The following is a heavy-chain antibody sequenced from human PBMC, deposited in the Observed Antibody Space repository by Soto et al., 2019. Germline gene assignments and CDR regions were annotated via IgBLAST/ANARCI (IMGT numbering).Heavy chain of an antibody. CDR2: LNGVGSST. J-gene: IGHJ4*02. CDR1: GFTFSNYR. CDR3: ARGYCSGTSCSSLDF. D-gene: IGHD2-2*01. Sequence: GSLRLSCAASGFTFSNYRMHWVRQAPGKGLVWVSRLNGVGSSTYYADSVRGRFTISRDNAKNTLYLQMNSLRAEDTAVYYCARGYCSGTSCSSLDFWGQGTLVTVSS. V-gene: IGHV3-74*01.